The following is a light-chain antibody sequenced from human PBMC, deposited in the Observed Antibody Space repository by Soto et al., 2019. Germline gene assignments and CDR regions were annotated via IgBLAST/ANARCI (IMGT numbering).Light chain of an antibody. V-gene: IGLV2-8*01. CDR1: SSDVGGYNY. CDR2: EVS. J-gene: IGLJ2*01. CDR3: TSYAGGNNLV. Sequence: QSVLTQPPSASGSPGQSVTISCTGTSSDVGGYNYGSWYQQHPGKAPKLMIYEVSKRPLGGTDRCSGSKSGNTASLTVSGLQAEDEADYYCTSYAGGNNLVFVRGTKLTVL.